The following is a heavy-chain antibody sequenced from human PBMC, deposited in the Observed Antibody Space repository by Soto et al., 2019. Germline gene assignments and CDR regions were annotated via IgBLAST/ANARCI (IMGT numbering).Heavy chain of an antibody. Sequence: SETLSLTCTVSGGSISSYYWSWIRQPPGKGLEWIGYIYYSGSTNYNPSLKSRVTISVDTSKNQFSLKLSSVTAADTAVYYCARVYSITIFGVVIPPYMDVWGKGTTVTVSS. CDR3: ARVYSITIFGVVIPPYMDV. D-gene: IGHD3-3*01. V-gene: IGHV4-59*01. CDR2: IYYSGST. J-gene: IGHJ6*03. CDR1: GGSISSYY.